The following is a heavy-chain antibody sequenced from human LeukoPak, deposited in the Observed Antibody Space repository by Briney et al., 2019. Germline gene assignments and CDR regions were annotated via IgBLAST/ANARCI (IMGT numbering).Heavy chain of an antibody. D-gene: IGHD6-6*01. CDR1: GGSFSGYY. Sequence: SETLSLTCAVYGGSFSGYYWSWIRQPPGKGLEWIGEINHRGSTNYNPSLKSRVTISVDTSKNQFSLKLSSVTAADTAVYYCSRGLRQLVRSWHYWGQGTLVTVSS. CDR2: INHRGST. J-gene: IGHJ4*02. V-gene: IGHV4-34*01. CDR3: SRGLRQLVRSWHY.